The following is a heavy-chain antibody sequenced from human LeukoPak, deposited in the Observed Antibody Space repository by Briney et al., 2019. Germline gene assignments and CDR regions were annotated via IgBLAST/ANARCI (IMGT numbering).Heavy chain of an antibody. D-gene: IGHD3-3*01. CDR1: GYTFTSYG. CDR3: ARDWVTIFGPARPEPDY. J-gene: IGHJ4*02. CDR2: TSAYNGNT. V-gene: IGHV1-18*01. Sequence: AAVKVSRQASGYTFTSYGISWVGQAPGEGREGMGWTSAYNGNTNYAQKLQGRVTMTTDTSTSTAYMELRSLRSDDTAVYYCARDWVTIFGPARPEPDYWGQGTLVTVSS.